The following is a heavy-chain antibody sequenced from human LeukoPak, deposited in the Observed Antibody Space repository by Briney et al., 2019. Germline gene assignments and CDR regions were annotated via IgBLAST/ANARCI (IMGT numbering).Heavy chain of an antibody. CDR2: ISSSGGST. J-gene: IGHJ6*03. V-gene: IGHV3-23*01. CDR3: ARDRHKYYYESGGTYMDV. Sequence: GGSLRLSCAASGFTFSSYAMSWVRQAPGKGGEGVSGISSSGGSTVYADSVKGRFTISRDNFRNTVCVQMKSLRAEDTAVYYCARDRHKYYYESGGTYMDVWGKGTTVTISS. D-gene: IGHD3-10*01. CDR1: GFTFSSYA.